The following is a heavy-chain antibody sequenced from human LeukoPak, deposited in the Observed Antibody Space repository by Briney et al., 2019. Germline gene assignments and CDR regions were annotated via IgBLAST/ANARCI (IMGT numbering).Heavy chain of an antibody. Sequence: ASVKVSCKASGGTFSSYAINWVRQAPGQGLERMGGIIPNFGTTSFGQKFQGRVTITADKSTSAAYMELNSLTFEDTAVYYCTRDPRVWGQGTVVTVSS. V-gene: IGHV1-69*06. CDR2: IIPNFGTT. CDR3: TRDPRV. J-gene: IGHJ3*01. CDR1: GGTFSSYA.